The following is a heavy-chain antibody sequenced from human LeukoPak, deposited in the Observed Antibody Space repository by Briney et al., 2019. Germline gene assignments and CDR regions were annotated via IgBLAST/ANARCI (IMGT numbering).Heavy chain of an antibody. D-gene: IGHD3-10*01. J-gene: IGHJ4*02. CDR3: VRVGGGSGSYYNWGALY. CDR1: GYTFTSYY. Sequence: ASVKISCKASGYTFTSYYMHWVRHAPRQELVWMGIINPSGGSTSYAHKFQGRDTTTRDTHTSTVPTELSSLRSATTPPYYCVRVGGGSGSYYNWGALYWGQGTLVIVSS. V-gene: IGHV1-46*01. CDR2: INPSGGST.